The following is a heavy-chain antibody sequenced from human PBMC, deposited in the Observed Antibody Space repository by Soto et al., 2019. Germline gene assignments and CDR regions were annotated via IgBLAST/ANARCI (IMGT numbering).Heavy chain of an antibody. CDR2: INSDGSST. J-gene: IGHJ4*02. D-gene: IGHD6-6*01. CDR1: GFTFSSYW. Sequence: GGSLRLSCAASGFTFSSYWMHWVRQAPGKGLVWVSRINSDGSSTSYADSVKGRFTISRDNAKNTLYLQMNSLRAEDTAVYYCARDLPSLGFVPGSWQLVWYWGQGTLVTVSS. V-gene: IGHV3-74*01. CDR3: ARDLPSLGFVPGSWQLVWY.